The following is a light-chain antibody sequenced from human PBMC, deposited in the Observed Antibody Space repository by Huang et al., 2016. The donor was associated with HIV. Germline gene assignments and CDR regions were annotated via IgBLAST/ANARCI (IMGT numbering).Light chain of an antibody. CDR3: QQRSNWPLT. CDR1: QSVRSY. Sequence: EIVLTQSPATLSLSPGERATHSCRASQSVRSYLAWYQQKPGQAPSLLIYDTSVRATGVPGRISGSGSGSDFTLTISSLEPEDFASYFCQQRSNWPLTFGGGTKVEIK. CDR2: DTS. V-gene: IGKV3-11*01. J-gene: IGKJ4*01.